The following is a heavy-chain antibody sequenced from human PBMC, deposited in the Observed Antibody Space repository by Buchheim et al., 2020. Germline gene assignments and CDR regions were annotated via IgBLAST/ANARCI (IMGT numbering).Heavy chain of an antibody. CDR3: ARVCSSTRFYYYGMDV. Sequence: QVQLVQSGAEVKKPGASVKVSCKASGYTFTSYYMHWVRQAPGQGLEWMGIINPSGGSTSYAQRFQGRVTMTRDTSTSTVYMELRSLRSEDTAVYYCARVCSSTRFYYYGMDVWGQGTT. J-gene: IGHJ6*02. CDR2: INPSGGST. V-gene: IGHV1-46*03. CDR1: GYTFTSYY. D-gene: IGHD2-2*01.